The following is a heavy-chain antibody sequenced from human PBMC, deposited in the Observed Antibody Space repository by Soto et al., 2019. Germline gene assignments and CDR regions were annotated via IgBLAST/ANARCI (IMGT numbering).Heavy chain of an antibody. CDR3: AITSERYCSGGSCFDY. CDR2: IIPILGIA. Sequence: SVKVSCKASGGTFSSYTISWVRQAPGQGLEWMGRIIPILGIANYAQKFQGRVTITADKSTSTAYMELSSLRSEDTAVYYCAITSERYCSGGSCFDYWRQGTLVTVSS. J-gene: IGHJ4*02. D-gene: IGHD2-15*01. V-gene: IGHV1-69*02. CDR1: GGTFSSYT.